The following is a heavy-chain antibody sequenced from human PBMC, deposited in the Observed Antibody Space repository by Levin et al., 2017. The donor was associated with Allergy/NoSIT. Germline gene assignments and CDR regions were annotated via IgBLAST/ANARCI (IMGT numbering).Heavy chain of an antibody. Sequence: KASETLSLTCTVSGGSITSTYYYWGWIRQPPGKGLEWIGSIYYSGSTYYNPSLKSRVTISLDTSKNQFSLKLSSVTAADTAVYYCARYYYDGSGYLGGFDYWGQGTLVTVSS. CDR3: ARYYYDGSGYLGGFDY. D-gene: IGHD3-22*01. CDR1: GGSITSTYYY. CDR2: IYYSGST. J-gene: IGHJ4*02. V-gene: IGHV4-39*01.